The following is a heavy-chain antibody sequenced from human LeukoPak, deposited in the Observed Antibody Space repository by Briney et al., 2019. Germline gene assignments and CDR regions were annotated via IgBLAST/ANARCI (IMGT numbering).Heavy chain of an antibody. J-gene: IGHJ5*02. V-gene: IGHV3-15*01. CDR2: IKSEPDGGTT. CDR1: GFTFTYAW. D-gene: IGHD1-14*01. CDR3: AKDLRIDP. Sequence: PGGSLRLSCAASGFTFTYAWMSWVRQAPGKGLEWVGRIKSEPDGGTTDYATPVKGRFIISRDDSKNTLYLQMNSLKTDDTAVYYCAKDLRIDPWGQGTLVTVSS.